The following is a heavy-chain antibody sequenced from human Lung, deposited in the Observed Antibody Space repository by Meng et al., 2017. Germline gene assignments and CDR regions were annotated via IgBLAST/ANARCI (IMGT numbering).Heavy chain of an antibody. CDR3: ARFDISSSGRGDS. D-gene: IGHD1-26*01. Sequence: HGEPQDAGPRPVKPSGTLSLTCAVSGGSSTSSTWWSWVRQIPGKGLEWFGEIFHSGSTNYNPPLESRVNISVDKSKNQFSLKVSSVTAPDTDTYYCARFDISSSGRGDSWGQGILVTVSS. CDR1: GGSSTSSTW. CDR2: IFHSGST. V-gene: IGHV4-4*02. J-gene: IGHJ4*02.